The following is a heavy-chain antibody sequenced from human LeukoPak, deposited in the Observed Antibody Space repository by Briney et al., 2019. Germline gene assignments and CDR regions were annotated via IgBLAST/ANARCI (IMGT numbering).Heavy chain of an antibody. CDR1: GFTFDDYA. CDR2: ISWDGGST. D-gene: IGHD3-22*01. V-gene: IGHV3-43D*03. J-gene: IGHJ3*02. CDR3: ARGGYYYDSSGNGAFDI. Sequence: PGGSLRLSCAASGFTFDDYAMDWVRQAPGKGLEWVSLISWDGGSTYYADSVKGRFTSARDNSKNSLYLQMNSLRAEDTALYYCARGGYYYDSSGNGAFDIWGQGTMVTVSS.